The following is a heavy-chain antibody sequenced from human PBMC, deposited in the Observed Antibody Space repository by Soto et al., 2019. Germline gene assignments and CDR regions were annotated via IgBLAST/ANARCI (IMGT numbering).Heavy chain of an antibody. CDR3: AKDTAPGFYDANGHLDY. Sequence: PEGSLRLSCVVSGISFDDYAMHWVRQVPGKGLEWVSGINWDSGDIGYADSVKGRFTISRDNAKNSLYLRMNSLKTEDTALYYCAKDTAPGFYDANGHLDYWGQGTPVTVSS. J-gene: IGHJ4*02. CDR2: INWDSGDI. CDR1: GISFDDYA. D-gene: IGHD2-8*01. V-gene: IGHV3-9*01.